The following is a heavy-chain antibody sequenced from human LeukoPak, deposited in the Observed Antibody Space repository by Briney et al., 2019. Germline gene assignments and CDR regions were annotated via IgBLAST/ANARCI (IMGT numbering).Heavy chain of an antibody. J-gene: IGHJ4*02. V-gene: IGHV1-2*02. CDR1: GYTFTGYY. D-gene: IGHD3-3*01. CDR2: INPNSGGT. CDR3: ARCHYDFWSGYYRGHFDY. Sequence: ASVKVSCKASGYTFTGYYMHWVRQAPGQGLEWMGWINPNSGGTNYAQKFQGRLTMTRDTSISTAYMALSRLRSDDTAVYYCARCHYDFWSGYYRGHFDYWGQGTLVTVSS.